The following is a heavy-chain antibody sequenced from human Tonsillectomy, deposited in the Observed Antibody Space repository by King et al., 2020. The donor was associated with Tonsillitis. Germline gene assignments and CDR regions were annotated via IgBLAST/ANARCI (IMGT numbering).Heavy chain of an antibody. J-gene: IGHJ4*02. CDR1: GFTFSKYS. V-gene: IGHV3-21*01. CDR2: ISSGSGYI. Sequence: QLVQSGGGLVKPGGSLRLSCAASGFTFSKYSMNWVRQAPGKGLEWVSSISSGSGYIHYADSVKGRFTISRDNAKNSLYLQMNSLRAEYTALYYCARVTYDILTGYYIAYFDYWGQGTLVTVSS. CDR3: ARVTYDILTGYYIAYFDY. D-gene: IGHD3-9*01.